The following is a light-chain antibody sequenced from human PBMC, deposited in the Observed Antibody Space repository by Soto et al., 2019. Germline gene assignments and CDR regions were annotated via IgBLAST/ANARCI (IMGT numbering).Light chain of an antibody. V-gene: IGKV1-39*01. Sequence: DIQMTQSPSSLSATVGDRVTITCRASQSVTTYLHWYQQKAGEAPKLLIYAISNLQSGVSSRFSGSGSGTDFSLTINTLQPEDCATYYCQQGYRTPWTFGQGTKVEIK. CDR2: AIS. CDR1: QSVTTY. CDR3: QQGYRTPWT. J-gene: IGKJ1*01.